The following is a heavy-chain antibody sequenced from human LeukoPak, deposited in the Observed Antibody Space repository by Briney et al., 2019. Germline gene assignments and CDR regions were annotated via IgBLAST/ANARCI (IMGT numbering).Heavy chain of an antibody. CDR3: ARAGYSSSWFRGSGGDY. Sequence: GGSLRLSCAASGFTFSSYSMNWVRQAPGKGLGWVSSISSSSSYIYYADSVKGRFTISRDNAKNSLYLQMTSLRAEDTAVYYCARAGYSSSWFRGSGGDYWGQGTLVTVSS. CDR2: ISSSSSYI. D-gene: IGHD6-13*01. CDR1: GFTFSSYS. J-gene: IGHJ4*02. V-gene: IGHV3-21*01.